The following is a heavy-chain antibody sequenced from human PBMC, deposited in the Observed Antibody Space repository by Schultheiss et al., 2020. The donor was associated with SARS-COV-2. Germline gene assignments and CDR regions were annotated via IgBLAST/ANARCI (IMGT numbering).Heavy chain of an antibody. CDR3: ARETLPRGYKDY. D-gene: IGHD5-24*01. J-gene: IGHJ4*02. Sequence: GGSLRLSCAASGFTFSSYGMHWVRQAPGKGLEWVAVIWYDGTNKYYADSVKGRFTISRDNSKNTLFLQMSSLRAEDTAMYYCARETLPRGYKDYWGQGTLVTVSS. CDR2: IWYDGTNK. CDR1: GFTFSSYG. V-gene: IGHV3-30*19.